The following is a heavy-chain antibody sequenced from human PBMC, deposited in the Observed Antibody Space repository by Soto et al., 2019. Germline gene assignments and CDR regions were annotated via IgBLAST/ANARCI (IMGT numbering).Heavy chain of an antibody. CDR2: INAFNGNT. J-gene: IGHJ4*02. CDR3: XXXPXAGTYFDY. D-gene: IGHD6-19*01. V-gene: IGHV1-18*01. CDR1: GYTFISYG. Sequence: QVQLVQSGAEVKKPGASVKVSCKASGYTFISYGISWVRQAPGQGLEWMGWINAFNGNTNYAQKLQGRVTMTRDTSTSTAYMEXRXXXSDDTAVYYXXXXPXAGTYFDYWGQGTLVTVSS.